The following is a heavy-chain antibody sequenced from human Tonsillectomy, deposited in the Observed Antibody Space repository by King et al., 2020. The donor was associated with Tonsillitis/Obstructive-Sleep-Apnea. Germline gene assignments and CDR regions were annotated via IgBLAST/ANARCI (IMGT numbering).Heavy chain of an antibody. J-gene: IGHJ6*03. V-gene: IGHV1-46*01. D-gene: IGHD6-6*01. Sequence: QLVQSGAEVKKPGASVKVSCKASGYTFTSYYMHWVRQAPGQGLEWMGLINPSGGSTSYAQKFQGRVTMTRDTSTSTVYMELSSLRSEDTAVYYCARNPHYSSSSGDYYYYYMDVWGKGTTVTVSS. CDR2: INPSGGST. CDR3: ARNPHYSSSSGDYYYYYMDV. CDR1: GYTFTSYY.